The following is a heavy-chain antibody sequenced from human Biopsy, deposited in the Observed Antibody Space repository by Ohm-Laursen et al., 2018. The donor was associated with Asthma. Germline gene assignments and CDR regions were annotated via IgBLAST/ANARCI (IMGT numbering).Heavy chain of an antibody. V-gene: IGHV4-59*07. CDR3: VRAVRNEQWLAPFDY. D-gene: IGHD6-19*01. J-gene: IGHJ4*02. CDR1: GGSISSFY. CDR2: VYWTGST. Sequence: SDTLSLTCSVYGGSISSFYWSWIRQSPEKGLEWMWYVYWTGSTNYNPSLKSRITMSVDTSKNRMFLELTSVTAADTAIYYCVRAVRNEQWLAPFDYWGQGKPATVSS.